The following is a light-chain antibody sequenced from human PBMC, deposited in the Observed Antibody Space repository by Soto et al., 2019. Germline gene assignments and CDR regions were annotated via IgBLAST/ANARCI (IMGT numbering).Light chain of an antibody. CDR1: SSNFGAGND. J-gene: IGLJ1*01. CDR2: GNN. CDR3: QSYDSSLRGYV. V-gene: IGLV1-40*01. Sequence: QSVLTQPPSVSGAPGQRVTISCTGSSSNFGAGNDVQWYQQLPGTAPKFLIFGNNNRPSGVPDRFSGSKSGTSASLAISGLQAEDEADYYCQSYDSSLRGYVFGTGTKLTVL.